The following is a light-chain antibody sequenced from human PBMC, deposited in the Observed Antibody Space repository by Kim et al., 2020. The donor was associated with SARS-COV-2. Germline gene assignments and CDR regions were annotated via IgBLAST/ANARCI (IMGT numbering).Light chain of an antibody. CDR2: DVT. CDR3: FSYTTIYTYV. J-gene: IGLJ1*01. Sequence: QSALTQPASVSGSPGQSITLSCTGTSSDIGHYDYVSWFQQHPGKAPKLIIYDVTKRPSGVSNRFSGSKSAYTASLTISGLQAEDEADYYCFSYTTIYTYVIGTGTQLTVL. V-gene: IGLV2-14*03. CDR1: SSDIGHYDY.